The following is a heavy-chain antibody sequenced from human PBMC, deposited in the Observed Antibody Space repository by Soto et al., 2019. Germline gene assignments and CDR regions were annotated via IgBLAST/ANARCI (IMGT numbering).Heavy chain of an antibody. D-gene: IGHD1-1*01. J-gene: IGHJ6*02. CDR2: INAGNGNT. V-gene: IGHV1-3*01. Sequence: GASVKVSCKASGYTFTSYAMHWVRQAPGQRLEWMGWINAGNGNTKYSQKFQGRVTITRDTSASTAYMELSSLRSEDTAVYCCARDHSGLERNSESPPLENYGMDVWGQGTTVTVSS. CDR1: GYTFTSYA. CDR3: ARDHSGLERNSESPPLENYGMDV.